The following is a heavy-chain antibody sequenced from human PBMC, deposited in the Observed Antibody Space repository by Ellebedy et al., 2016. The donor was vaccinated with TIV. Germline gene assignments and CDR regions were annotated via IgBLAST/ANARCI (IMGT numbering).Heavy chain of an antibody. CDR2: IYKSGIS. V-gene: IGHV4-59*01. D-gene: IGHD5-18*01. Sequence: SETLSLXXGVSGDSISDYYWSWIRHPPGKGLEFIGYIYKSGISRYNPSLRSRPIISLDTSKSHLSLHLSSVTTADTAMYYCARGARYSYGFFDYWGQGILVTVSS. CDR3: ARGARYSYGFFDY. J-gene: IGHJ4*02. CDR1: GDSISDYY.